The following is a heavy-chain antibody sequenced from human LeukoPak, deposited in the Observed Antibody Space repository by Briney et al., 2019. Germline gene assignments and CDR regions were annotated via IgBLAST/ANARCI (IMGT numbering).Heavy chain of an antibody. CDR2: IRSSSSYI. CDR3: ARGGRPEYYDSSGYFDY. D-gene: IGHD3-22*01. Sequence: PGGSLRLSCAASGFTFDDYGMSWVRQAPGKGLEWVSSIRSSSSYIYYADSVKGRFTISRDNAKNSLYLQMNSLRAEDTAVYYCARGGRPEYYDSSGYFDYWGQGTLVTVSS. CDR1: GFTFDDYG. J-gene: IGHJ4*02. V-gene: IGHV3-21*01.